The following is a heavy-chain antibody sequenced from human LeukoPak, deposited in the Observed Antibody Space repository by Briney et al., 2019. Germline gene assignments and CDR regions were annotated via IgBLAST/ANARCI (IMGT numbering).Heavy chain of an antibody. CDR3: ARDPDPILSSDAFDI. D-gene: IGHD3-10*01. J-gene: IGHJ3*02. V-gene: IGHV1-18*04. CDR2: ISAYNGNT. CDR1: GYTFTSYY. Sequence: ASVKVSCKASGYTFTSYYMHWVRQAPGRGLEWMGWISAYNGNTNYAQKLQGRVTMTTDTSTSTAYMELRSLRSDDTAVYYCARDPDPILSSDAFDIWGQGTMVTVSS.